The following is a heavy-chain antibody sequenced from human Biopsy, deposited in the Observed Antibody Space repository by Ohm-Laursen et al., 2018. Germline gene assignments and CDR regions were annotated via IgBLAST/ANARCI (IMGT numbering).Heavy chain of an antibody. Sequence: SVKVSCKTTGYTFTDDQIHWVREAPGQGLEWMGLVNPKKGATRYAQKFQSRVTMTSAVSVATAYMELTGLTSDDTAVYFCSREQHYYSAWGQGTLVTVSS. CDR2: VNPKKGAT. D-gene: IGHD2-21*02. J-gene: IGHJ5*02. CDR1: GYTFTDDQ. CDR3: SREQHYYSA. V-gene: IGHV1-2*06.